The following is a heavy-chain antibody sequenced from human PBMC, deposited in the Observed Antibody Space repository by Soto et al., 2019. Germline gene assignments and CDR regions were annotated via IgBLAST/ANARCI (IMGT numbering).Heavy chain of an antibody. CDR1: GFTFSTYA. D-gene: IGHD6-19*01. Sequence: EVQLLESGGGLVQPGGSLRLSCAASGFTFSTYAMNWVRQAPGEGLEWVSGVSGSGSRTYYADSVKGRFTITRDNSKNTLYLQMNSLRAEDTAVYYCAKGLDISGSYGDAFDIWGLGTRVTVS. CDR3: AKGLDISGSYGDAFDI. J-gene: IGHJ3*02. V-gene: IGHV3-23*01. CDR2: VSGSGSRT.